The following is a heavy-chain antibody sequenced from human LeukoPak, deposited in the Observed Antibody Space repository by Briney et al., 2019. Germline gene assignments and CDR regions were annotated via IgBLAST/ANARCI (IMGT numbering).Heavy chain of an antibody. D-gene: IGHD2-15*01. CDR2: IYYSGST. CDR1: GGSISSGGYY. V-gene: IGHV4-31*03. J-gene: IGHJ4*02. Sequence: SQTLSLTCTVSGGSISSGGYYWSWIRQHPGKGLEWIGYIYYSGSTYYNPSLKSRVTISVDTSKNQFSLKLSSVTAADTAVYYCARQVVPAYYFDYWGQGALVTVSS. CDR3: ARQVVPAYYFDY.